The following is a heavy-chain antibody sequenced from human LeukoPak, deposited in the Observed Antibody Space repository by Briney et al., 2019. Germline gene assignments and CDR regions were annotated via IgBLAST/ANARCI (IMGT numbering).Heavy chain of an antibody. Sequence: ASMKVSCKASGYTFTSYYMHWVRQAPGQGLEWMGIINPSGGSTSYAQKFQGRVTMTRDTSTSTVYMELSSLRSEDTAVYYCARGEQLARRGYYFDYWGQGTLVTVSS. D-gene: IGHD6-6*01. CDR2: INPSGGST. V-gene: IGHV1-46*01. CDR3: ARGEQLARRGYYFDY. CDR1: GYTFTSYY. J-gene: IGHJ4*02.